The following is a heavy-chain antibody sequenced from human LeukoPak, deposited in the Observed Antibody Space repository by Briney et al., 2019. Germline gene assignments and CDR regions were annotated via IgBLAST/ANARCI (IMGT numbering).Heavy chain of an antibody. J-gene: IGHJ4*02. D-gene: IGHD3-22*01. CDR1: GFIFSSYG. CDR2: ISYDGSNK. CDR3: AKGDTYYYDSSGYYLGAAFDY. V-gene: IGHV3-30*18. Sequence: PGGSLRLTCAASGFIFSSYGMHWVRQAPGKGLEWVAVISYDGSNKYYADSVKGRFTISRDNSKNTLYLQMNSLRAEDTAVYYCAKGDTYYYDSSGYYLGAAFDYWGQGTLATVSS.